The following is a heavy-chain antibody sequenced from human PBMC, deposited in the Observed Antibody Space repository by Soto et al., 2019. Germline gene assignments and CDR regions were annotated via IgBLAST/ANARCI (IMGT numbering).Heavy chain of an antibody. Sequence: QLQLQESGPGLVKPSETLSLTCTVSGGSISSSSYYWGWIRQPPGKGLEWIGSIYYSGSTYYNPSLKSRVTISVETSKNQFSLKLSSVTAADTAVYYCARPYILPAAMLPADYYYYIDVWGKGTTVTVSS. J-gene: IGHJ6*03. D-gene: IGHD2-2*01. CDR3: ARPYILPAAMLPADYYYYIDV. V-gene: IGHV4-39*01. CDR1: GGSISSSSYY. CDR2: IYYSGST.